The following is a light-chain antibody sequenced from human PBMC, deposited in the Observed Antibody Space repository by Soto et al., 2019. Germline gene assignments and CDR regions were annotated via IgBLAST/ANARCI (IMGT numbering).Light chain of an antibody. V-gene: IGKV1-33*01. Sequence: DIKMTQSPSSLSASIGDRVTITCQASHDISDYLNWYHQKPGKAPELLIYDASNLQTGVPSRFSGRGSGTNFFLTISGLQPEDIGTYYCQQYDNLICTFGPDQS. CDR1: HDISDY. CDR2: DAS. CDR3: QQYDNLICT. J-gene: IGKJ3*01.